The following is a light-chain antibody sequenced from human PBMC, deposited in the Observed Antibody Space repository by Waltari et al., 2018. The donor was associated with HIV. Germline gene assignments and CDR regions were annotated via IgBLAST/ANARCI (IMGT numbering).Light chain of an antibody. CDR3: TSYAGSNNLVV. CDR1: SHDIGPYNY. CDR2: EVN. J-gene: IGLJ3*02. Sequence: QSALTQPPAASGSPGQSVTISCTGTSHDIGPYNYVPWYQQHPDRVPRLIIYEVNKRPAGVPDRFSGSKSGNTASLTVSGLQAEDEADYYCTSYAGSNNLVVFGGGTKLTVL. V-gene: IGLV2-8*01.